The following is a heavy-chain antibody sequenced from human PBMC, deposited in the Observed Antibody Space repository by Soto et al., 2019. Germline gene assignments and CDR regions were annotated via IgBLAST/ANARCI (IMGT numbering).Heavy chain of an antibody. V-gene: IGHV3-49*03. CDR1: GFTFGDYA. J-gene: IGHJ6*02. CDR2: IRSKAYGGTI. Sequence: PGGSLRLSCTASGFTFGDYAMSWFRQAPGKGLEWVGFIRSKAYGGTIEYAASVKGRFTISRDDSKSIAYLQMNSLKSEDTAVYYCTREPTQTLYYYYYGMDVWGQGPTGTVSS. CDR3: TREPTQTLYYYYYGMDV.